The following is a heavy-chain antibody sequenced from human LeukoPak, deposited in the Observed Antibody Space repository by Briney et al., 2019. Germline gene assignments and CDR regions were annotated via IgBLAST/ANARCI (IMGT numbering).Heavy chain of an antibody. CDR2: INPNSGGT. Sequence: GASVKVSCKASGYTFTGYYIHWVRQAPGQGLEWMGWINPNSGGTDYAQKFQDRVTMTRDTSISTAYTELSGLRSDDTAVYYCAGPLDTVDAFDIWGQGTMVTVSS. CDR3: AGPLDTVDAFDI. V-gene: IGHV1-2*02. D-gene: IGHD5-18*01. CDR1: GYTFTGYY. J-gene: IGHJ3*02.